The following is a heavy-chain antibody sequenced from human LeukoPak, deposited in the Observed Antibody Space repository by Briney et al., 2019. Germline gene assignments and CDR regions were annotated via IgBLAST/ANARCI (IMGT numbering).Heavy chain of an antibody. CDR2: INAGNGNT. CDR3: ARSLWFGESPTAFFDY. J-gene: IGHJ4*02. D-gene: IGHD3-10*01. CDR1: GYTFTSYA. V-gene: IGHV1-3*01. Sequence: ASVKVPCKASGYTFTSYAMHWVRQAPGQRLEWMGWINAGNGNTKYSQKFQGRVTITRDTSASTAYMELSSLRSEDTAVYYCARSLWFGESPTAFFDYWGQGTLVTVSS.